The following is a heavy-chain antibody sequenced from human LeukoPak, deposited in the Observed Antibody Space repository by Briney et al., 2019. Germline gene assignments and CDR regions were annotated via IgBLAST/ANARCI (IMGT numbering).Heavy chain of an antibody. J-gene: IGHJ4*02. Sequence: GESLKISCNGSGYSFTDYWIGWVRQMPGKGLEWMGIIYPGDSDIRYSPSFQGQVTISADKSISTAYLQWRSLKASDTAMYYCARTGYSSRWAIDNWGQGTLDTVSS. CDR2: IYPGDSDI. CDR1: GYSFTDYW. D-gene: IGHD6-13*01. CDR3: ARTGYSSRWAIDN. V-gene: IGHV5-51*01.